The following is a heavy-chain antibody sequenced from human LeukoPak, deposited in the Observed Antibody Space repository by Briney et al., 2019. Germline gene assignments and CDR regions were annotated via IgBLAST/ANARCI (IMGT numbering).Heavy chain of an antibody. CDR2: IYYSGST. CDR1: GGSISSSSYY. V-gene: IGHV4-39*01. J-gene: IGHJ4*02. Sequence: SETLPLTCTVSGGSISSSSYYWGWIRQPPGKGLEWIGSIYYSGSTYYNPSLKSRVTISVDTSKNQFSLKLSSVTAADTAVYYCARRLTRFVFDYWGQGTLVTVSS. D-gene: IGHD3-16*01. CDR3: ARRLTRFVFDY.